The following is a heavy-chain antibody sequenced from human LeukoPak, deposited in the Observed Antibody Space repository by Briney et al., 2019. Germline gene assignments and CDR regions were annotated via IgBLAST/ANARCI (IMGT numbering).Heavy chain of an antibody. J-gene: IGHJ3*02. Sequence: ASVKVSCKASVYTLTKNGITWVRQAPGQGLEWMGWISAYTGNTNYAQKLQGRVTMTTDTSTSTAYMELRSLRSDDTAVYYCAGYSYGYHAFDIWGQGTMVTVSS. CDR2: ISAYTGNT. D-gene: IGHD5-18*01. CDR3: AGYSYGYHAFDI. CDR1: VYTLTKNG. V-gene: IGHV1-18*01.